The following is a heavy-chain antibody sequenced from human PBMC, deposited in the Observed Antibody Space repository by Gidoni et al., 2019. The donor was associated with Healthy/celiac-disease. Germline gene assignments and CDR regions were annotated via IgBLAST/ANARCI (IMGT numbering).Heavy chain of an antibody. CDR1: GFTSGSSV. J-gene: IGHJ5*02. Sequence: QVQLVESGGGGVQPGGSLRLSCAASGFTSGSSVMHWVRQAPGKGLAWVAFIRYEGINKYYADSVKGRFTISRDNSKNTLYLQMNSLRAEDTAVYYCAKDRPEYYYDSSGYPYNWFDPWGQGTLVTVSS. V-gene: IGHV3-30*02. CDR2: IRYEGINK. D-gene: IGHD3-22*01. CDR3: AKDRPEYYYDSSGYPYNWFDP.